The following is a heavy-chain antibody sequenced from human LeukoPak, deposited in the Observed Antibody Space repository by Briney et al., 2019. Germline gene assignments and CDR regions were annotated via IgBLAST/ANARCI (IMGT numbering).Heavy chain of an antibody. Sequence: SETLSLTCTVSGGSISSYYWSWIRQPPGKGLGWIGYIYDSGSTNYNPSLKSRVTISVDTSKNQFSLKLSSVTAADTAVYYCARGEVGSYYFDYWGQGTLVTVSS. CDR1: GGSISSYY. CDR2: IYDSGST. J-gene: IGHJ4*02. D-gene: IGHD6-6*01. CDR3: ARGEVGSYYFDY. V-gene: IGHV4-59*01.